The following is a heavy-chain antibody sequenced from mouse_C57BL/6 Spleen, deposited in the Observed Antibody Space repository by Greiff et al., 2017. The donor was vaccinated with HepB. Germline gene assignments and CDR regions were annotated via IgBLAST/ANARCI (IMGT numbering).Heavy chain of an antibody. CDR1: GFTFSNYW. CDR2: IRLKSDNYAT. V-gene: IGHV6-3*01. CDR3: THPHYYGSSYGY. Sequence: EVQLQQSGGGLVQPGGSMKLSCVASGFTFSNYWMNWVRQSPEKGLEWVAQIRLKSDNYATHYAESVKGRFTISRDDSKSSVYLQMNNLRAEDTGIYYCTHPHYYGSSYGYWGQGTLVTVSA. D-gene: IGHD1-1*01. J-gene: IGHJ3*01.